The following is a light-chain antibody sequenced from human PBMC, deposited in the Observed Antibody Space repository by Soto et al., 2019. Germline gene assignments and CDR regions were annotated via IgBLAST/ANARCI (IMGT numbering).Light chain of an antibody. CDR2: DAS. CDR3: QQSFSTPPT. V-gene: IGKV1-33*01. CDR1: QDISDY. J-gene: IGKJ2*01. Sequence: DFQMTQSPSSLSASVGDRVTITCQASQDISDYLNWYQQKPGRAPKLLIYDASNLETGVPSRFSGSGSGTDFTLTISSLQPEDFATYYCQQSFSTPPTFGQGTKLDIK.